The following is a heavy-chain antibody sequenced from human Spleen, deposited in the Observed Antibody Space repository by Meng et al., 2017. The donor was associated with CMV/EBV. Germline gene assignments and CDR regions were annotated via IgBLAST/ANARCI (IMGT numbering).Heavy chain of an antibody. D-gene: IGHD3-3*01. V-gene: IGHV3-74*03. CDR1: GFTLRSYW. J-gene: IGHJ6*02. CDR2: ISGDGSST. Sequence: GESLKISCAASGFTLRSYWIHWFRQIPGKGLVWFSRISGDGSSTTYAASVKGRFTISRDNTKNTVHLQMNSLRVEDTAIYYCARDRLSPFYDSGSGAHATTHGVDVWGQGTTVTVSS. CDR3: ARDRLSPFYDSGSGAHATTHGVDV.